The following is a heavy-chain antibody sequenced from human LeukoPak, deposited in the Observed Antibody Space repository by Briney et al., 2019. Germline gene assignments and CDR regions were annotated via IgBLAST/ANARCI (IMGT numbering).Heavy chain of an antibody. CDR2: ISWNSGHK. CDR3: ARDPYDGSYGDDYYYYMDF. D-gene: IGHD1-26*01. CDR1: GFTFDDYA. V-gene: IGHV3-9*01. Sequence: GGSLRLSCAASGFTFDDYAMHWVRQAPGKGLEWVSGISWNSGHKGYTDSVKGRFTISRDNAKNSLSLQMNSLRAEDTAVYYCARDPYDGSYGDDYYYYMDFWGKGTTVTISS. J-gene: IGHJ6*03.